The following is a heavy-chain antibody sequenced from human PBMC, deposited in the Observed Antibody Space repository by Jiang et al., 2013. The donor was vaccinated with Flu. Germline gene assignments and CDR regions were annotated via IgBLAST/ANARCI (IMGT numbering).Heavy chain of an antibody. CDR1: GGSISSSSYY. V-gene: IGHV4-39*01. Sequence: GLVKPSETLSLTCTVSGGSISSSSYYWGWIRQPPGKGLEWIGSIYYSGSTYYNPSLKSRVTISVDTSKNQFSLKLSSVTAADTAVYYCARRPRSGSYFIFDIWGQGTMVTVSS. D-gene: IGHD1-26*01. CDR3: ARRPRSGSYFIFDI. CDR2: IYYSGST. J-gene: IGHJ3*02.